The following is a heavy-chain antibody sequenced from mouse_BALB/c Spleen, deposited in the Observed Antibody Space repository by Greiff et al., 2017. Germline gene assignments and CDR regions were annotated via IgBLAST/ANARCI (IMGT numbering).Heavy chain of an antibody. CDR2: INPDSSTI. CDR1: GFDFSRYW. V-gene: IGHV4-1*02. J-gene: IGHJ1*01. Sequence: DVMLVESGGGLVQPGGSLKLSCAASGFDFSRYWMSWVRQAPGKGLEWIGEINPDSSTINYTPSLKDKFIISRDNAKNTLYLQMSKVRSEDTALYYCARQGYGNYGWYFDVWGAGTTVTVSS. CDR3: ARQGYGNYGWYFDV. D-gene: IGHD2-1*01.